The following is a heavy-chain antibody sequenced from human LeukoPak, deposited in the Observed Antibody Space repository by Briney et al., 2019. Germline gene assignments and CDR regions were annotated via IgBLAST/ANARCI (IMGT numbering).Heavy chain of an antibody. CDR3: ARDIASGSGSLDY. CDR2: VKSDGSNP. D-gene: IGHD3-10*01. J-gene: IGHJ4*02. CDR1: GFSFSNYW. V-gene: IGHV3-74*01. Sequence: GGSLRLSRAASGFSFSNYWMHWVRQAPGKGLVWVSRVKSDGSNPSYADSVKGRFTISRDNAENMLYLQMNTLGAEDTAVYYCARDIASGSGSLDYWGQGTLVTVSS.